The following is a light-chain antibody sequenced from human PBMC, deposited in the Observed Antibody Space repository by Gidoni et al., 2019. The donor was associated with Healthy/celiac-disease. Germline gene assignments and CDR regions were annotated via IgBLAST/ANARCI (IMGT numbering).Light chain of an antibody. CDR3: QQANSFPAT. V-gene: IGKV1-12*01. CDR1: QGISSG. J-gene: IGKJ4*01. Sequence: DSQMTQPPSSVSASVGDRATITCRASQGISSGLAWYQQKPGQAPKLLIYAASSLQSGVPSRFSGSGSGTDFTLTISSLQPEDFATYYCQQANSFPATFGGGTKVEIK. CDR2: AAS.